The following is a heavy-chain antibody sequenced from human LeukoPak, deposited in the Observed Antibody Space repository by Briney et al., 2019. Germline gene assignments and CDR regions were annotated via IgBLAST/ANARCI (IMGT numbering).Heavy chain of an antibody. Sequence: GGSLRLSCAASGFTFSSYWMSWVRQAPGKGLEWVANIKQDGSEKYYVDSVKGRFTISRDNAKNSLYLQMNSLRAEDTAVYYCARVSSRLLWFGEYEEGYYFDYWGQGTLVTVSS. J-gene: IGHJ4*02. V-gene: IGHV3-7*01. CDR2: IKQDGSEK. D-gene: IGHD3-10*01. CDR1: GFTFSSYW. CDR3: ARVSSRLLWFGEYEEGYYFDY.